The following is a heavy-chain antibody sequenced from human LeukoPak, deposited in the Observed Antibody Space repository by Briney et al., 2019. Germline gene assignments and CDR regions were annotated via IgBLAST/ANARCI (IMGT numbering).Heavy chain of an antibody. CDR1: GGSISSYS. V-gene: IGHV4-59*08. D-gene: IGHD2/OR15-2a*01. CDR2: IYYSGST. Sequence: SETLSLTCTVSGGSISSYSWGWIRQPQGKGLEWIGYIYYSGSTNYNPSLKSRVTISVDTSKNQFSLKLSSVTAADTAVYYCARHRSMGVSDYGMDVWGQGTTVTVSS. J-gene: IGHJ6*02. CDR3: ARHRSMGVSDYGMDV.